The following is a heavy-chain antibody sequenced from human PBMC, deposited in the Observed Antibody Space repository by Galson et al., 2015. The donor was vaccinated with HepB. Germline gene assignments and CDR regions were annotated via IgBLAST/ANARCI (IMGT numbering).Heavy chain of an antibody. CDR2: IYSGGST. D-gene: IGHD3-22*01. J-gene: IGHJ4*02. Sequence: SLRLSCAASGFTVSSNYMSWVRQAPGKGLEWVSVIYSGGSTYYADSVKGRFTISRDNSKNTLYLQMNSLRAEDTAVYYCARGTYYYDSSGYYYDYWGQGTLVTVSS. V-gene: IGHV3-66*01. CDR1: GFTVSSNY. CDR3: ARGTYYYDSSGYYYDY.